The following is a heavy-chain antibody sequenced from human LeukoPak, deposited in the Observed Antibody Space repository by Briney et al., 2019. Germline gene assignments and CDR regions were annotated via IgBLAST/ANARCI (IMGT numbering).Heavy chain of an antibody. D-gene: IGHD3-10*01. CDR3: AKRGSYFGGFDY. CDR1: GFTFSNYD. J-gene: IGHJ4*02. CDR2: VTGGGDTT. V-gene: IGHV3-23*01. Sequence: GGSLRLSCAASGFTFSNYDMSWVRQAPGKGLEWVSAVTGGGDTTYYADSVKGRFTISRDNSKSTLYLQMNSLRAEDTAVYYCAKRGSYFGGFDYWGQGTLVTVSS.